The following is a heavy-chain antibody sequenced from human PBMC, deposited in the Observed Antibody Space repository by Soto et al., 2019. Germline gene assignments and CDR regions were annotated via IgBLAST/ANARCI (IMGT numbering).Heavy chain of an antibody. D-gene: IGHD6-6*01. J-gene: IGHJ4*02. Sequence: GASVKVSCKASGYTFTSYGISWVRQAPGQGLEWMGGIISIFGTANYAQKFQGRVTITADKSTSTAYMELSSPRSEDTAVYYCARDRGLTARLFFDYCGQGTLVIVYS. CDR2: IISIFGTA. CDR1: GYTFTSYG. CDR3: ARDRGLTARLFFDY. V-gene: IGHV1-69*06.